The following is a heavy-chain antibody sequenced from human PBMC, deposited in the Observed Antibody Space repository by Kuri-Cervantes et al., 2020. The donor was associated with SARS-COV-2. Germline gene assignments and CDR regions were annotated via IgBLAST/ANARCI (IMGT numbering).Heavy chain of an antibody. V-gene: IGHV1-18*01. CDR1: GYTLTSYG. CDR2: ISACNGNT. J-gene: IGHJ4*02. Sequence: ASVKVSCKASGYTLTSYGISWVRQAPGQGLEWMGWISACNGNTNYAQKLQGRVTMTTDTSTSTAYMELRSLRSDDTAVYYCARADGYNSPFDYWGQGTLVTVSS. D-gene: IGHD5-24*01. CDR3: ARADGYNSPFDY.